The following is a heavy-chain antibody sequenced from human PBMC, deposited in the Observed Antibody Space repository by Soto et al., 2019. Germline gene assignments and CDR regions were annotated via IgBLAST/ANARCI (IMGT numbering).Heavy chain of an antibody. CDR3: AKDLYSSSSGAGY. CDR2: ISYDGSNK. D-gene: IGHD6-6*01. Sequence: GGSLRLSCAASGFTFSSYGMHWVRQAPGKGLEWVAVISYDGSNKYYADSVKGRFTISRDNSKNTLYLQMNSLRAEDTAVYYCAKDLYSSSSGAGYWGQGTLVTVSS. CDR1: GFTFSSYG. V-gene: IGHV3-30*18. J-gene: IGHJ4*02.